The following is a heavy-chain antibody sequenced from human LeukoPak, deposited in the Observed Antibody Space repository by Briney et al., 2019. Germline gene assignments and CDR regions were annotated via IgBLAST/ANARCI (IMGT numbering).Heavy chain of an antibody. CDR2: IIPIFGTA. Sequence: GASVNVSCKASGNSISNYAVSWVRQAPGQGFEWMGGIIPIFGTADYAQKFQGRVTITADQSTSTTYMALSSLKSEDTAVYYCASYTAMTKPDFDYWGQGTLVTVSS. CDR3: ASYTAMTKPDFDY. J-gene: IGHJ4*02. V-gene: IGHV1-69*13. D-gene: IGHD5-18*01. CDR1: GNSISNYA.